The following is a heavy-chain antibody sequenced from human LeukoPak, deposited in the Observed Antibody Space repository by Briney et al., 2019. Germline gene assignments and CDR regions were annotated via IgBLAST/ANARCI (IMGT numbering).Heavy chain of an antibody. CDR3: ARVRFLEWLLYDY. J-gene: IGHJ4*02. CDR2: IWYDGSNK. CDR1: GFTFSSYC. D-gene: IGHD3-3*01. Sequence: PGGSLILSCEASGFTFSSYCMHWVRQAPGKGLEWVAVIWYDGSNKYYADSVKGRFTISRDNSKNTLYLQMNSLRAEDTAVYYCARVRFLEWLLYDYWGQGTLVTVSS. V-gene: IGHV3-33*01.